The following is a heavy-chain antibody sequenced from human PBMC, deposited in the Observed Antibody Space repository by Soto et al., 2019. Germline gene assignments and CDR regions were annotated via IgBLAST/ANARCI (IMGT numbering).Heavy chain of an antibody. CDR3: ARAYCGGDCYRNWFDP. D-gene: IGHD2-21*02. Sequence: ASVKVSCKASGYTFTSYGISWVRQAPGQGLEWMGWISAYNGNTNYAQKLQGRVTMTTDTSTSTAYMELRSLRSDDTAVYYCARAYCGGDCYRNWFDPWGQATLVTVSA. V-gene: IGHV1-18*04. CDR1: GYTFTSYG. J-gene: IGHJ5*02. CDR2: ISAYNGNT.